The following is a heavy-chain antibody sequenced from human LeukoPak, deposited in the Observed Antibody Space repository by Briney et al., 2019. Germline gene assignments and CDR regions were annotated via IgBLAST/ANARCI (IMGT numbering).Heavy chain of an antibody. CDR2: INHSGST. Sequence: PSETLSLTCAVYGGPFSGYYWSWIRQPPGKGLEWIGEINHSGSTNYNPSLKSRVTISVDMSKNQFSLKLSSVTAADTAVYYCARVGPHSTRADYWGQGTLVTVSS. D-gene: IGHD6-13*01. J-gene: IGHJ4*02. CDR3: ARVGPHSTRADY. V-gene: IGHV4-34*01. CDR1: GGPFSGYY.